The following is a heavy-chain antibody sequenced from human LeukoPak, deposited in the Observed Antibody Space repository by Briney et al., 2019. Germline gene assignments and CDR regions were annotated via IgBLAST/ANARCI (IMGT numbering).Heavy chain of an antibody. V-gene: IGHV3-7*01. D-gene: IGHD1-1*01. J-gene: IGHJ4*02. CDR3: ARDYWNDGDGGDH. CDR2: IKEDGSEK. CDR1: GFTFSSYW. Sequence: GGSLRLSCAASGFTFSSYWMSWVRQAPGKGLEWVANIKEDGSEKYYVDSVKGRFTISRDNAKNSLYLQMNSLRAEDTAVYYCARDYWNDGDGGDHWGQGTLVSVSS.